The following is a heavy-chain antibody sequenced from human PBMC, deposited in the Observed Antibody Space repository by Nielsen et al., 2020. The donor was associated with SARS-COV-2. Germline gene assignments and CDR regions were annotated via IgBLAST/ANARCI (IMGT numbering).Heavy chain of an antibody. J-gene: IGHJ6*03. CDR2: VSAYNANT. D-gene: IGHD2-15*01. V-gene: IGHV1-18*04. Sequence: ASVKVSCKASGYTFNNNGFSWVRPAPAQGLEWVGWVSAYNANTNYAQKLQGRVTMTTDTSTSTAYMELRSLRSDDTAVYYCARAVGSAFYYYYMDVWGQGTAVTVSS. CDR1: GYTFNNNG. CDR3: ARAVGSAFYYYYMDV.